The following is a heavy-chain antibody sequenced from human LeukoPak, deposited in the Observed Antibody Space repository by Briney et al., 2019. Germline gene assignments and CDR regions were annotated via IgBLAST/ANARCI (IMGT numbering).Heavy chain of an antibody. CDR2: SRSSSSTI. D-gene: IGHD5-18*01. J-gene: IGHJ5*02. V-gene: IGHV3-48*01. Sequence: SRSSSSTIYYADSVKGRFTISRDNAKNSLYLQMNSLRAEDTAVYYCARDLEAIQLWSNWFDPWGQGTLVTVSS. CDR3: ARDLEAIQLWSNWFDP.